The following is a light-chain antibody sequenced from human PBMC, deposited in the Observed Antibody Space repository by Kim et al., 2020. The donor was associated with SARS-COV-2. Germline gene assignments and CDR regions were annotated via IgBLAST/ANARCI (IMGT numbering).Light chain of an antibody. CDR2: DSS. CDR1: QSVNTRF. Sequence: STGETATLTCRASQSVNTRFLAWYQQTPGQAPRLLIYDSSSRATGIPDRFSGSGSGTDFTLTISRLEPEDFAVYYCQQYRTSSWTFGQGTKVDIK. J-gene: IGKJ1*01. CDR3: QQYRTSSWT. V-gene: IGKV3-20*01.